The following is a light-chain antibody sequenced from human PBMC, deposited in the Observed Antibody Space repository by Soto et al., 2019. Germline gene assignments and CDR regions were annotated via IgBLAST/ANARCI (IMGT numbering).Light chain of an antibody. Sequence: EIVMTQSTATLAVSPGERATLSCRASQSVSSNLAWYQQKPGQAPRLLIYDAFSRATGIPDRFSASGSGTDFTLTISRLEPEDFAVYYCQQYKTFGQGTKVDIK. J-gene: IGKJ1*01. CDR2: DAF. CDR1: QSVSSN. V-gene: IGKV3D-15*01. CDR3: QQYKT.